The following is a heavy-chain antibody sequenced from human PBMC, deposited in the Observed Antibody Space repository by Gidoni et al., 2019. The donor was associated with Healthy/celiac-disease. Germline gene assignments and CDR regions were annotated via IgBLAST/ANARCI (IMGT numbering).Heavy chain of an antibody. V-gene: IGHV3-7*01. CDR2: IKQDGSEK. CDR1: GFTFSSYW. Sequence: EVQLVESGGGLVQPGGSLRHSCAASGFTFSSYWMSWVRQAPGTGLEWVANIKQDGSEKYYVDSVKGRFTISRDNAKISLYLQMNSLRAEDTAVYYCARDTPYYYMDVWGKGTTVTVSS. CDR3: ARDTPYYYMDV. J-gene: IGHJ6*03.